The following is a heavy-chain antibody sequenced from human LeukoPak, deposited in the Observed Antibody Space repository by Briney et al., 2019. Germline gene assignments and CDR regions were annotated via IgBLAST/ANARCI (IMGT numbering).Heavy chain of an antibody. D-gene: IGHD1-26*01. CDR2: INPNSGGT. V-gene: IGHV1-2*02. CDR1: GYTFTSYY. CDR3: ARETQRVGATPYYFDY. Sequence: ASVKVSCKASGYTFTSYYMHWVRQAPGQGLEWMGWINPNSGGTNYAQKFQGRVTMTRDTSISTAYMELSRLRSDDTAVYYCARETQRVGATPYYFDYWGQGTLVTVSS. J-gene: IGHJ4*02.